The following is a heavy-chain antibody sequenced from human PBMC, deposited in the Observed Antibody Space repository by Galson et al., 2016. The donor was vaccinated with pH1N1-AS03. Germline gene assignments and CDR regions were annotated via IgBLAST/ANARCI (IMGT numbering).Heavy chain of an antibody. CDR3: AHRHGGNSHYFGY. D-gene: IGHD4-23*01. CDR2: IYRDDDK. V-gene: IGHV2-5*02. CDR1: GFSHSASGVA. Sequence: PALVKPTQTLTLTCTLSGFSHSASGVAVAWIRQPPGKALEWLALIYRDDDKRYSPSLRDKLTITKDSSTNQVVLTMTNMDPVDTATYYCAHRHGGNSHYFGYWGPGTLVTVSS. J-gene: IGHJ4*02.